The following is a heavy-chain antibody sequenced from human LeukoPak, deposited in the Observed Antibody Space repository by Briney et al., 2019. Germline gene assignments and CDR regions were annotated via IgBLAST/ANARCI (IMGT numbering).Heavy chain of an antibody. V-gene: IGHV1-2*02. CDR3: ARLLAYYDSSGYYAYYFAY. CDR2: INPNSGGT. J-gene: IGHJ4*02. Sequence: ASVKVSCKASGYTFTGYYMHWVRQAPGQGLEWMGWINPNSGGTNYAQKFQGRVTMTRDTSISTAYMELSRLRSDDTAVYYCARLLAYYDSSGYYAYYFAYWGQGTLVTVSS. D-gene: IGHD3-22*01. CDR1: GYTFTGYY.